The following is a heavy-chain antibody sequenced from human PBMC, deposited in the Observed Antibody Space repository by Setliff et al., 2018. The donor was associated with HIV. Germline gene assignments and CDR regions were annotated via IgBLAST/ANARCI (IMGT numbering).Heavy chain of an antibody. J-gene: IGHJ3*02. Sequence: SETLSLTCTVSDGSFSSDYWTWIRQTPGKGLEWIGYIYYSGSTKYNPSLTSRVTISEDTSKNHFSLKLTSVTAADTAVYYCARAEMATIVAFDIWGQGTMVTISS. V-gene: IGHV4-59*01. CDR3: ARAEMATIVAFDI. CDR2: IYYSGST. CDR1: DGSFSSDY. D-gene: IGHD5-12*01.